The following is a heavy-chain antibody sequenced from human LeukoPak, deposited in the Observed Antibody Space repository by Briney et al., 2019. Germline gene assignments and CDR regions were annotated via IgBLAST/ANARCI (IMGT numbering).Heavy chain of an antibody. CDR3: ARGDRRSSIAVAGPIDY. CDR2: ISSSSSYI. V-gene: IGHV3-21*01. D-gene: IGHD6-19*01. J-gene: IGHJ4*02. CDR1: GFTFSSYS. Sequence: GGSLRLSCAASGFTFSSYSMNWVRQAPGKVLEWVSSISSSSSYIYYADSVKGRFTISRDNAKNSLYLQMNSLRAEDTAVYYCARGDRRSSIAVAGPIDYWGQGTLVTVSS.